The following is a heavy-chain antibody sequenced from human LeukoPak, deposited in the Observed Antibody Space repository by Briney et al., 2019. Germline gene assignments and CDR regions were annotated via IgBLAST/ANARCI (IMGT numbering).Heavy chain of an antibody. J-gene: IGHJ4*02. CDR3: ATGKHYYDSSGYYFYYFDY. Sequence: GGSLRLSCAASGFTFSSYEMNWVRQAPGKGLEWVSYISSSGSTIYYADSVKGRFTISRDNAKNSLYLQMNSLRADDTAVYYCATGKHYYDSSGYYFYYFDYWGQGTLVTVSS. CDR1: GFTFSSYE. CDR2: ISSSGSTI. D-gene: IGHD3-22*01. V-gene: IGHV3-48*03.